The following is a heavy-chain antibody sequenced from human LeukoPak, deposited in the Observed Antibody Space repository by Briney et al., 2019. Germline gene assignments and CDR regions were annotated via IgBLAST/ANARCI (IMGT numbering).Heavy chain of an antibody. CDR1: GGSISSGSYY. CDR2: IYTSGST. J-gene: IGHJ6*03. Sequence: SETLSLTCTVSGGSISSGSYYWSWIRQPAGKGLEWIGRIYTSGSTNYNPSLKSRVTISVDTSKNQFSLKVSSVTAADTAVYYCARVPWGSDSYYYMAVWGEETSVTVSS. V-gene: IGHV4-61*02. CDR3: ARVPWGSDSYYYMAV. D-gene: IGHD7-27*01.